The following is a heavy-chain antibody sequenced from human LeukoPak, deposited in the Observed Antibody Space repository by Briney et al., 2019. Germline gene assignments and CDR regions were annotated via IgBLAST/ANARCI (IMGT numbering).Heavy chain of an antibody. J-gene: IGHJ4*02. V-gene: IGHV4-59*01. D-gene: IGHD5-18*01. CDR2: MQDTGNN. CDR1: AGSISTYH. CDR3: ARDKEHSYGRYFDF. Sequence: SQTLPLTCTVSAGSISTYHWNWIRKSPGKGREWIGFMQDTGNNNYNPSLRSRVTMFTVTSTNQFSLELISVTAADTAVYSCARDKEHSYGRYFDFWGQGISVTVSS.